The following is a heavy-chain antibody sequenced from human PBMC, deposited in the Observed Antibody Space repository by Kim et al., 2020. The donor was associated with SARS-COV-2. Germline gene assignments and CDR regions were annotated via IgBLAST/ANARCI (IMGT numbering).Heavy chain of an antibody. J-gene: IGHJ4*02. Sequence: GGSLRLSCAASGFTFSSYGMHWVRQAPGKGLEWVAVIWYDGSNKYYADSVKGRFTISRDNSKNTLYLQMNSLRAEDTAVYYCARGRDTAMVNDYWGQGTLVTVSS. CDR2: IWYDGSNK. CDR3: ARGRDTAMVNDY. CDR1: GFTFSSYG. V-gene: IGHV3-33*01. D-gene: IGHD5-18*01.